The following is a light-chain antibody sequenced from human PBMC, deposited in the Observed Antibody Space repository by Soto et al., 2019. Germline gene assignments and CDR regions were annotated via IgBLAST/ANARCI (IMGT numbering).Light chain of an antibody. CDR3: TSYVGNDIWV. Sequence: QSVLTQPPSASGSPGQSVTISCTGTSSDVGAYKYVSWYQQYPGKAPKLMIYEVTKRPSGVPDPFSGSKSGNTASLTVSGLQAEDEADYYCTSYVGNDIWVFGGGTKVTVL. CDR2: EVT. V-gene: IGLV2-8*01. CDR1: SSDVGAYKY. J-gene: IGLJ3*02.